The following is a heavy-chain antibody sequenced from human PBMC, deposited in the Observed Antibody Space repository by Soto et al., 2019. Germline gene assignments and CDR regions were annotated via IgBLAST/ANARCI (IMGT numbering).Heavy chain of an antibody. Sequence: SETLSLTCTVSGGSISSDDYYWSWIRQPPGKGLEWIGYIYYSGSTYYNPYLKSRVTISVDTSKNQFSLKLSSVTAADTAVYYCARVTYYDILTGDSVSWFDPWGQGTLVTVSS. CDR1: GGSISSDDYY. CDR2: IYYSGST. J-gene: IGHJ5*02. V-gene: IGHV4-30-4*01. CDR3: ARVTYYDILTGDSVSWFDP. D-gene: IGHD3-9*01.